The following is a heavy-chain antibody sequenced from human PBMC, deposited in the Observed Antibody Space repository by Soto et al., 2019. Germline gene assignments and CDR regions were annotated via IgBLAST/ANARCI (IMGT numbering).Heavy chain of an antibody. CDR2: INAGNGNT. J-gene: IGHJ2*01. Sequence: QVQLVQSGAEVKKPGASVKVSCKASGYTFTSYAMHWVRQAPGQRLEWMGWINAGNGNTKYSQKFQGRVTVTRDTSASTAYRELSSLRSEDTAVYYCARAISSVTTFYFDLWGRGTLVTVSS. CDR1: GYTFTSYA. CDR3: ARAISSVTTFYFDL. V-gene: IGHV1-3*01. D-gene: IGHD4-17*01.